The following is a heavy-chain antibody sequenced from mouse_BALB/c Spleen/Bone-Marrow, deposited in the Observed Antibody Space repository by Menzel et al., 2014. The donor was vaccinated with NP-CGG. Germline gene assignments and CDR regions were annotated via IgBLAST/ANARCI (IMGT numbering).Heavy chain of an antibody. J-gene: IGHJ3*01. V-gene: IGHV4-1*02. CDR1: GFDFSRYR. D-gene: IGHD1-2*01. CDR2: INPASSTI. Sequence: EVQGVESGGGLVQPGGSLKLSCAASGFDFSRYRMTWVRQAPGKGLEWIGEINPASSTINYTPSLKDKFIISRDNAKNTLYLQMSKVRSEDTALYYCAKNYYYGYVAYWGQGTLVTVSA. CDR3: AKNYYYGYVAY.